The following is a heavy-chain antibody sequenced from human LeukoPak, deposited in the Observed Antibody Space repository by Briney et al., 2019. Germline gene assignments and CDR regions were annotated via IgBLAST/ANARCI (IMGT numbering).Heavy chain of an antibody. CDR3: ARPIVVVPAAANEGYDY. CDR1: GYTSTGYY. CDR2: INPNSGGI. D-gene: IGHD2-2*01. J-gene: IGHJ4*02. V-gene: IGHV1-2*02. Sequence: ASVKVSCKASGYTSTGYYMHWVRQAPGQGLEWMGWINPNSGGINYAQKFQGRVTMTRDTSISTAYMELSRLRSDDTAVYYCARPIVVVPAAANEGYDYWGQGTLVTVSS.